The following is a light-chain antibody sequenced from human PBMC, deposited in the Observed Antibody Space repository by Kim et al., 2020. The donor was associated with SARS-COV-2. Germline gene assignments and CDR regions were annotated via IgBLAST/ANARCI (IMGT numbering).Light chain of an antibody. V-gene: IGLV6-57*01. Sequence: GKDVTISCTRSSGTIANNYLHWYQHRQGSSPTTVIFDNDRRPSGVPDRVSCSSDSSSSSASLPISGLKTEDEADYCCQYYDATSAVFGGGTQLTVL. CDR1: SGTIANNY. CDR2: DND. J-gene: IGLJ7*01. CDR3: QYYDATSAV.